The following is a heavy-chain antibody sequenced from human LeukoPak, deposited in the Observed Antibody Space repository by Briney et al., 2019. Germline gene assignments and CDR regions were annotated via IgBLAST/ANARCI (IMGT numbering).Heavy chain of an antibody. CDR3: ARGGRDGYPYYYYYMDV. Sequence: SVKVSCKASGGTFSSYAISWVRQGPGQGLEWMGRIIPIFGTANYAQKFQGRVTITTDEYTSAAYMELSSLRSEDTAVYYCARGGRDGYPYYYYYMDVWGKGTTVTVSS. V-gene: IGHV1-69*05. CDR1: GGTFSSYA. D-gene: IGHD5-24*01. J-gene: IGHJ6*03. CDR2: IIPIFGTA.